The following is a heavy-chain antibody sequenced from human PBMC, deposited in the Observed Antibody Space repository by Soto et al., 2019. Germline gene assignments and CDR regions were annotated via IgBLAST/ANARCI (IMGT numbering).Heavy chain of an antibody. CDR3: ARGTKYYYQGMDV. CDR1: GDSINNYY. Sequence: SETLSLTCTVSGDSINNYYWTWIRQPPGKGLEWIGYIYDSGSTSYNPSLKSRLTISVDTSRNQFSLKLKSVAAADTAVYYCARGTKYYYQGMDVWGQGTTVTVSS. J-gene: IGHJ6*02. CDR2: IYDSGST. V-gene: IGHV4-59*01.